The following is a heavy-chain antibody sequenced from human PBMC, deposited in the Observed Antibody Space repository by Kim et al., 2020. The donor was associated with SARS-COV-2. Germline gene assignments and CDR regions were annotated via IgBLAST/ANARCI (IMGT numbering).Heavy chain of an antibody. CDR3: ASRIGKIAGHN. D-gene: IGHD2-21*01. Sequence: GGSLRLSCTASGFTLSSYDMHWVRQAPGKGLEWVSYISVNSATIYYADAVKGRFTISRDNAKNSLYLQMNSLRDAEKALYYCASRIGKIAGHNWGKGTLV. CDR2: ISVNSATI. J-gene: IGHJ4*02. CDR1: GFTLSSYD. V-gene: IGHV3-48*02.